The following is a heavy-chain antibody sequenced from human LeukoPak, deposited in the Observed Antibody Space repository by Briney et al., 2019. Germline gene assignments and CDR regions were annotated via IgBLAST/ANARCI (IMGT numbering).Heavy chain of an antibody. V-gene: IGHV3-30-3*01. J-gene: IGHJ4*02. CDR2: ISYDGSEK. CDR3: AREGSSGYYSY. Sequence: PGRSLRLSCAASGFTFSSYPMHWVRQAPGKGLEWVAVISYDGSEKHYADPVKGRFTISRDNSKNTLYLQMNSLRVEDTAVYYCAREGSSGYYSYWGQGILVTVSS. CDR1: GFTFSSYP. D-gene: IGHD3-22*01.